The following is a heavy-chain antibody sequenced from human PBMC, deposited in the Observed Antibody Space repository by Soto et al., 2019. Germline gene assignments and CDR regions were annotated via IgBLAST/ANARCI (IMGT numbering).Heavy chain of an antibody. CDR1: GDSVSSNSAA. Sequence: QVQLQQSGPGLVKPSQTLSLTCAISGDSVSSNSAAWNWIRQSPSRGLEWLGRTYYRSKWYIDYAVSVKSRITINPDTSKNQFSLQLNSVTPEDTAVYYCARDRELYCTGGTCSGPLFDYWGQGTLVTVSS. D-gene: IGHD2-8*02. CDR2: TYYRSKWYI. V-gene: IGHV6-1*01. CDR3: ARDRELYCTGGTCSGPLFDY. J-gene: IGHJ4*02.